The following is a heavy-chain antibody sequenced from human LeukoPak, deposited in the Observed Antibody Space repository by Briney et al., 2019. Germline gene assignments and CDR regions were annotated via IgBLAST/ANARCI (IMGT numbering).Heavy chain of an antibody. J-gene: IGHJ4*02. CDR1: GFTFSSYW. CDR2: INSDGSST. CDR3: ARSGYYYDSSDLIDY. Sequence: QPGGSLRLSCAASGFTFSSYWMHWVRQAPGKGLVWVSRINSDGSSTSYADSVMGRFTVSRDNAKNTLYLQMNSLRAEDTAVYYCARSGYYYDSSDLIDYWGQGTLVTVSS. D-gene: IGHD3-22*01. V-gene: IGHV3-74*01.